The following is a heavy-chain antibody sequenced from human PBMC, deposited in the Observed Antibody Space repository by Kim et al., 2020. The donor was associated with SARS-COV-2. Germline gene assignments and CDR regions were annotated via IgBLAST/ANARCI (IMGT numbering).Heavy chain of an antibody. CDR2: INAGNGNT. CDR1: GYTFTSYA. Sequence: ASVKVSCKASGYTFTSYAMHWVRQAPGQRLEWMGWINAGNGNTKYSQKFQGRVTITRDTSASTAYMELSSLRSEDTAVYYCARHHYGDPVRFDYWGQGTLVTVSS. V-gene: IGHV1-3*01. D-gene: IGHD4-17*01. J-gene: IGHJ4*02. CDR3: ARHHYGDPVRFDY.